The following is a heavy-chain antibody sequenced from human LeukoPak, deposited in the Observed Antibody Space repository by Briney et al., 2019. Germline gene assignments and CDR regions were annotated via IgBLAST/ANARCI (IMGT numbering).Heavy chain of an antibody. CDR2: INPDSGGT. Sequence: ASVKVSFKSSGYTFTGHYIHWVRQAPGQGLEWMGWINPDSGGTNYAQKFHGRVTMTRDTSINTAYMELSWLTADDTAVYYCARVFRPGTAVISYLFDPWGQGTLVTVSS. CDR3: ARVFRPGTAVISYLFDP. J-gene: IGHJ5*02. CDR1: GYTFTGHY. D-gene: IGHD1-1*01. V-gene: IGHV1-2*02.